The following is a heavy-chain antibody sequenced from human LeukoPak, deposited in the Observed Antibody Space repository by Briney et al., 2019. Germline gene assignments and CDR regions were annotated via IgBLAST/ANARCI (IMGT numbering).Heavy chain of an antibody. CDR1: GYSFTSYW. V-gene: IGHV5-51*01. Sequence: GESLKISCKGSGYSFTSYWIGWVRQMPGKGLEWMGIIYPGDSDTRYSPSFQGQVTISADKSISTAYLQWSSLRASDTAMYYCARHRSYDSSGYYYRGDAFDIWGQGTMVTVSS. J-gene: IGHJ3*02. D-gene: IGHD3-22*01. CDR3: ARHRSYDSSGYYYRGDAFDI. CDR2: IYPGDSDT.